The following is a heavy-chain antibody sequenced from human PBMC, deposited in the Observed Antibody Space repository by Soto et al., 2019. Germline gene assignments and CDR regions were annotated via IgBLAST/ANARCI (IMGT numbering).Heavy chain of an antibody. CDR1: GYTFSGHG. CDR2: VSGYNSKT. V-gene: IGHV1-18*04. D-gene: IGHD3-16*01. Sequence: QVQLVQSGGEVKEPGASVRVSCKTSGYTFSGHGISWVRQAPGHGLEWMGWVSGYNSKTSFAQSFQDRLTVTTDTSAATAYMELRSLTSDDTAVYYCARASWAPRSNDGFDIGGQGTLVTVSS. CDR3: ARASWAPRSNDGFDI. J-gene: IGHJ3*02.